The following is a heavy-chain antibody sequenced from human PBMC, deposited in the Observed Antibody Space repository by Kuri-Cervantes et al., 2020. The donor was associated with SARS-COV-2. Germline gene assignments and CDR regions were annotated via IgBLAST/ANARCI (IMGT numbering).Heavy chain of an antibody. CDR1: GYTFTSYG. V-gene: IGHV1-18*01. J-gene: IGHJ3*02. Sequence: ASVKVSCKASGYTFTSYGISWVRQAPGQGLEWMGWISAYNGNTNYAQKLQGRVTMTTDTSTSTAYMELRSLRAEDTAVYYCAREGSSYDSSGYDAFDIWGQGTMVTVSS. CDR2: ISAYNGNT. CDR3: AREGSSYDSSGYDAFDI. D-gene: IGHD3-22*01.